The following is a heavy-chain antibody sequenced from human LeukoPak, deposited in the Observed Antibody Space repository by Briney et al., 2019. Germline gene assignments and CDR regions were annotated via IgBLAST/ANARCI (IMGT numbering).Heavy chain of an antibody. J-gene: IGHJ4*02. V-gene: IGHV3-74*01. CDR1: GFTFSNYW. CDR3: ARPGDGFDY. D-gene: IGHD1-1*01. CDR2: INSDGSTT. Sequence: GGSLRLSCAASGFTFSNYWMHGVRQAPGKGLVWVSRINSDGSTTIYADSVKGRFTISRDNAKNTLYLQMSSLRAEDTAVYYCARPGDGFDYWGQGTLVTVSS.